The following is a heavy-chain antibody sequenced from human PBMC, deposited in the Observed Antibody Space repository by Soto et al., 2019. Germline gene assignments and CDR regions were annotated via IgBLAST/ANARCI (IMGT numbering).Heavy chain of an antibody. CDR1: GFTFSSYA. D-gene: IGHD2-2*01. J-gene: IGHJ4*02. CDR2: ISYDGSNK. V-gene: IGHV3-30-3*01. CDR3: ARFCISTSCYASFDY. Sequence: LRLSGAASGFTFSSYAMHWVRQAPGKGLEWVAVISYDGSNKYYADSVKGRFTISRDNSKNTLYLQMNSLRAEDTAVYYCARFCISTSCYASFDYWGQGTLVTVSS.